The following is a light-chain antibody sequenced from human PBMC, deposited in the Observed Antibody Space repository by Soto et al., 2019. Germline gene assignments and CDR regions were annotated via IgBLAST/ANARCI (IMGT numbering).Light chain of an antibody. V-gene: IGKV3-20*01. J-gene: IGKJ2*01. CDR3: QQYGSSPVT. CDR1: QSVSSSY. Sequence: ELVLTQSPGTLSLSPGERATLSGRASQSVSSSYLAWYQQKPGQSPRLLIYDASSRATGIPDRFSGSGSGTYFTLTSSRLEPEDLAVYYWQQYGSSPVTFGQGTKLEIK. CDR2: DAS.